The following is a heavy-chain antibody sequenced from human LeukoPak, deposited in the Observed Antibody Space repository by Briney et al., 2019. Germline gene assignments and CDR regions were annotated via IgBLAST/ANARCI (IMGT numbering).Heavy chain of an antibody. D-gene: IGHD4-17*01. J-gene: IGHJ4*02. CDR3: ASGGLYGDPYYFDY. V-gene: IGHV4-34*01. Sequence: SETLSLTCAVYGGSFSGYYWSWIRQPPGKGLEWIGEINHSGGTNYNPSLKSRVTISVDTSKNQFSLKLSSVTAADTAVYYCASGGLYGDPYYFDYWGQGTLVTVSS. CDR2: INHSGGT. CDR1: GGSFSGYY.